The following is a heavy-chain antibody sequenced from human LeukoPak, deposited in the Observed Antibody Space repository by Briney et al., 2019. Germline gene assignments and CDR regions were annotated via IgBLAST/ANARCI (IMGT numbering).Heavy chain of an antibody. V-gene: IGHV3-74*01. CDR2: INSDGSST. CDR1: GFTFSSYW. D-gene: IGHD3-10*01. CDR3: VKGGGYHGSGSSYYFDY. Sequence: PGGSLRLSCAASGFTFSSYWMHWVRQAPGKGLVWVSRINSDGSSTSYADSVKGRFTISRDNAKNTLYLQMNSLRAEDTAVYYCVKGGGYHGSGSSYYFDYWGQGTLVTVSS. J-gene: IGHJ4*02.